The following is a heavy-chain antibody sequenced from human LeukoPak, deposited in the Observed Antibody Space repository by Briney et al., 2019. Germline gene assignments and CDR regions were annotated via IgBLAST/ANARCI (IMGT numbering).Heavy chain of an antibody. J-gene: IGHJ4*02. CDR1: GFTFGKFG. V-gene: IGHV3-33*06. D-gene: IGHD5-12*01. CDR3: AKDWSLGYGCLDY. CDR2: VWNDGSKN. Sequence: GGSLRLSCAASGFTFGKFGMHWVRQTPGKGLEWVALVWNDGSKNYYADSVKGRFTISRDNSKDTLYLLLNSLRAEDTAVYYCAKDWSLGYGCLDYWGQGTLVTVSS.